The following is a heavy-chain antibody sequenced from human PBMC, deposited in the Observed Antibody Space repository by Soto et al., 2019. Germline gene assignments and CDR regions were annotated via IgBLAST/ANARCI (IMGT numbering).Heavy chain of an antibody. Sequence: QVQLVQSGAEVKKPGSSVKVSCNASGGTFSSYAISWVRQAPGQGLEWMGGIIPIFGTANYAQKFQGRVTITADESTNTAYMELSSLRSEDTAVYYCASEIKGDGYYYYGMDVWGQGTTVTVSS. J-gene: IGHJ6*02. CDR1: GGTFSSYA. D-gene: IGHD3-16*01. CDR2: IIPIFGTA. CDR3: ASEIKGDGYYYYGMDV. V-gene: IGHV1-69*01.